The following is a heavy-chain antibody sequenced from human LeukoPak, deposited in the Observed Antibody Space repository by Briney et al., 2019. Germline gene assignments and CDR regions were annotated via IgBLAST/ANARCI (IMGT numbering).Heavy chain of an antibody. CDR1: GFTVSSNY. CDR2: IYSGGST. CDR3: AREKTFYNILTGYKRGGYYFDY. D-gene: IGHD3-9*01. V-gene: IGHV3-53*01. J-gene: IGHJ4*02. Sequence: PGGSLRLSCAASGFTVSSNYMSWVRQAPGKGLEWVSVIYSGGSTYYADSVKGRFTISRDNAKNSLYLQMNSLRAEDTAVYYCAREKTFYNILTGYKRGGYYFDYWGQGILVTVSS.